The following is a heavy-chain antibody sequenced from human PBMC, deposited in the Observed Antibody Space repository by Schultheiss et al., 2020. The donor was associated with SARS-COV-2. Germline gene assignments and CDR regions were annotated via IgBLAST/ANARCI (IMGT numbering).Heavy chain of an antibody. J-gene: IGHJ6*02. CDR3: ARSYSSSWHTGGGTDMDV. V-gene: IGHV1-8*01. Sequence: ASVKVSCKASGYTFTSYDINWVRQATGQRLEWMGWMNPNSGNTGYAQKFQGRVTMTRNTSISTAYMELSSLRSEDTAVYYCARSYSSSWHTGGGTDMDVWGQGTTVTVSS. CDR2: MNPNSGNT. CDR1: GYTFTSYD. D-gene: IGHD6-13*01.